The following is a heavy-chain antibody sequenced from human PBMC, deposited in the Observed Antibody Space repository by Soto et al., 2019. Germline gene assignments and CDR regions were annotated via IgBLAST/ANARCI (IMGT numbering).Heavy chain of an antibody. D-gene: IGHD3-22*01. CDR1: GGTFSSYA. J-gene: IGHJ6*02. Sequence: SVKVSCKASGGTFSSYAISWVRQAPGQGLEWMGGIIPIFGTANYAQKFQGRVTITADESTSTAYMELSSLRSEDTAVYYCARDPPPKDSSGYYYVPAEYYYYGMDAWGQGTTVTVSS. CDR3: ARDPPPKDSSGYYYVPAEYYYYGMDA. V-gene: IGHV1-69*13. CDR2: IIPIFGTA.